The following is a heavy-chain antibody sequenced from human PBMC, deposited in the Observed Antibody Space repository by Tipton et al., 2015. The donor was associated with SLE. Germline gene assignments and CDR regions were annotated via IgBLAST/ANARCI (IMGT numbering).Heavy chain of an antibody. CDR3: ARDMYGGRAVAGVDY. CDR1: GFTFDDYG. CDR2: INWNGDST. D-gene: IGHD6-19*01. V-gene: IGHV3-20*04. J-gene: IGHJ4*02. Sequence: GSLRLSCAASGFTFDDYGMSWVRQAPGKGLEWVSAINWNGDSTGYADSVKGRFTISRDNAKNSLYLQMNSLRAEDTALYYCARDMYGGRAVAGVDYWGQGTLVTVSS.